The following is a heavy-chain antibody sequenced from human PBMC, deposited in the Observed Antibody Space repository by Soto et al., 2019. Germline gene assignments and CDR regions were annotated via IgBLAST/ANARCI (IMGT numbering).Heavy chain of an antibody. CDR3: AKLSGSGRYHRVGPGGQFDY. CDR1: GFTFNSYG. V-gene: IGHV3-30*18. J-gene: IGHJ4*01. CDR2: ISFDGRNT. Sequence: QVRLVESGGGVVQPGRSLRLSCAASGFTFNSYGTHWVRQAPGKGQAWVVVISFDGRNTYYADSVKGRFNISRDISKHTLYLQMPSLRAEHTAVYYCAKLSGSGRYHRVGPGGQFDYWGQGTLVTGSS. D-gene: IGHD3-10*01.